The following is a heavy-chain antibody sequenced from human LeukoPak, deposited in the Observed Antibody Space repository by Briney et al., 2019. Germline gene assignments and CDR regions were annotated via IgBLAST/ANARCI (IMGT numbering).Heavy chain of an antibody. V-gene: IGHV4-34*01. Sequence: SETLSLTCAVYGGSFSGYYWSWIRQPPGKGLEWIGEINHSGSTNYNPSLKRRVTISVDTSKNQFSLKLSSVTAADTAVYYCARGFASIAAAPYYYGMDVWGQGTTVTVSS. J-gene: IGHJ6*02. CDR2: INHSGST. D-gene: IGHD6-13*01. CDR1: GGSFSGYY. CDR3: ARGFASIAAAPYYYGMDV.